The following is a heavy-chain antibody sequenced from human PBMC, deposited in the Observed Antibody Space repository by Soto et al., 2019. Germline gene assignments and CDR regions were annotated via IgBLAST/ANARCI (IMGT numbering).Heavy chain of an antibody. V-gene: IGHV1-46*01. CDR3: ASASNLYCSSTRCTFDY. CDR1: GYTFTSYY. J-gene: IGHJ4*02. D-gene: IGHD2-2*01. Sequence: ASVKVSCKASGYTFTSYYMHWVRQAPGQGLEWMGIINPSGGSTSHAQKVQGRVTMTRDTATSTAYMELSSRRSEDTAVYYCASASNLYCSSTRCTFDYWGQGTLVTVSS. CDR2: INPSGGST.